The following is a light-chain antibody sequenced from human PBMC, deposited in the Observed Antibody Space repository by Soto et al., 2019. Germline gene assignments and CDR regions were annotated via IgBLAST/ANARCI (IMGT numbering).Light chain of an antibody. J-gene: IGKJ5*01. CDR3: QQTYTTPEIT. CDR1: QSISIY. V-gene: IGKV1-39*01. CDR2: GAS. Sequence: DIQMTQSPSSLSASVGARVPITCRARQSISIYLNWYQLKPGKAPNLLMYGASYLKSGVPTRFSGSGSGTDFTLTISSLQPEDFAIYYCQQTYTTPEITFGQGTRLEIK.